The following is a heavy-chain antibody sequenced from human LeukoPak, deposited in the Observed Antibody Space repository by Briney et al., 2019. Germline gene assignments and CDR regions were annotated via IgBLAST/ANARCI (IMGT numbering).Heavy chain of an antibody. J-gene: IGHJ3*02. Sequence: GGSLRLSCAASGFIFSGSSMHWVRQAPGKGLEWVANIKQDGSEKYYVDSVKGRFTISRDNAKNSLYLQMNSLRAEDTAVYYCAREYSSADAFDIWGQGTMVTVSS. CDR1: GFIFSGSS. CDR2: IKQDGSEK. D-gene: IGHD5-18*01. V-gene: IGHV3-7*01. CDR3: AREYSSADAFDI.